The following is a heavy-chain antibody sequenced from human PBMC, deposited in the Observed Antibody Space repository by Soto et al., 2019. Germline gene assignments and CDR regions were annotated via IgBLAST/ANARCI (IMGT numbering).Heavy chain of an antibody. Sequence: GGSLRLSCAASGFTFSSYSMNWVRQAPGKGLEWVSYISSSSSTIYYADSVKGRFTISRDNAKNSLYLQMNSLRDEDTAVYYCAREVYCSGGSCYPAGGFEWGYYYYGMDVWGQGTTVTVSS. D-gene: IGHD2-15*01. CDR3: AREVYCSGGSCYPAGGFEWGYYYYGMDV. V-gene: IGHV3-48*02. CDR2: ISSSSSTI. CDR1: GFTFSSYS. J-gene: IGHJ6*02.